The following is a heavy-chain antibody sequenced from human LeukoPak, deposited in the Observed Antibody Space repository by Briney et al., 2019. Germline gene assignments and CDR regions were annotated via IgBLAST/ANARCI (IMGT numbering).Heavy chain of an antibody. CDR1: GFTFSSYA. D-gene: IGHD6-13*01. Sequence: PGGSLRLSCVASGFTFSSYAVTWVRQAPGKGLEWVSAISGSGGSKYYADSVKGRFTISRDNSKNTLYLQMNSLRAEDTAVYSCAKTKGYPYYFDYWGQGILVTVSS. V-gene: IGHV3-23*01. CDR3: AKTKGYPYYFDY. J-gene: IGHJ4*02. CDR2: ISGSGGSK.